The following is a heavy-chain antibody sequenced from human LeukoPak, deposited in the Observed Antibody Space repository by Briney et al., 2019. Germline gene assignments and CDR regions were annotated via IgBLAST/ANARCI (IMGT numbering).Heavy chain of an antibody. J-gene: IGHJ4*02. CDR3: ARDGYSSSSFTPFDY. CDR2: IIPIFGTA. Sequence: GASVKVSCKASGGTFSSYATSWVRQAPGQGLEWMGGIIPIFGTANYAQKFQGRVTITADESTSTAYMELSSLRSEDTAVYHCARDGYSSSSFTPFDYWGQGTLVTVSP. V-gene: IGHV1-69*13. CDR1: GGTFSSYA. D-gene: IGHD6-6*01.